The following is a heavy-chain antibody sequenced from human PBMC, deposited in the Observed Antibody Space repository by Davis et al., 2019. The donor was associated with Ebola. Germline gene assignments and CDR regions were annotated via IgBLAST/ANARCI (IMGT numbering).Heavy chain of an antibody. CDR2: ISISGDTI. CDR3: ARAVFHEVLDY. CDR1: GFTLSSYE. V-gene: IGHV3-48*03. Sequence: PGGSLRLSCAASGFTLSSYELNWVRQAPGKGLEWISHISISGDTIYYADSVKGRFTISRDNSENTLYLQMNSLTADDTAVYYCARAVFHEVLDYWGQGTPVTVSS. J-gene: IGHJ4*02. D-gene: IGHD3-3*01.